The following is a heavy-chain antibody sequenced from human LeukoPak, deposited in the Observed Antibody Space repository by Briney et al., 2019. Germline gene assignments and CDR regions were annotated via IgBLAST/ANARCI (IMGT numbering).Heavy chain of an antibody. CDR3: ARGLATHNFWSGYPAKPVGAFDI. CDR2: INHSGST. CDR1: GGSFSGYY. V-gene: IGHV4-34*01. J-gene: IGHJ3*02. Sequence: SETLSLTCAVYGGSFSGYYWSWIRQPPGKGLEWIGEINHSGSTNYNPSLKSRVTISVDTSKNQFSLKLSSVTAADTAVYYCARGLATHNFWSGYPAKPVGAFDIWGQGTMVTVSS. D-gene: IGHD3-3*01.